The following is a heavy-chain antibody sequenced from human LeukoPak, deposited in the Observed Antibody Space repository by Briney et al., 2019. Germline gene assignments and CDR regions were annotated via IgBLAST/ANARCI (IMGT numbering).Heavy chain of an antibody. V-gene: IGHV3-21*01. CDR3: ARGTYEPDMIVVVPRAYGMDV. J-gene: IGHJ6*02. CDR2: ISSTSSYI. D-gene: IGHD3-22*01. Sequence: GGSLRLSCAASGFTLNSYTLSWVRQAPGKGLEWVSSISSTSSYIHYADSVKGRFTISRDNAKNSLYLQMNSLRAEDTAVYYCARGTYEPDMIVVVPRAYGMDVWGQGTTVTVSS. CDR1: GFTLNSYT.